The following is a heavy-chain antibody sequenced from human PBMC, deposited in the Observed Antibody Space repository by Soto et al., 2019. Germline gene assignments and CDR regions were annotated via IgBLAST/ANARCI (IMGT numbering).Heavy chain of an antibody. J-gene: IGHJ3*02. V-gene: IGHV4-34*01. D-gene: IGHD3-22*01. CDR1: GGSFSGYY. CDR2: INHSGST. Sequence: QVQLQQWGAGLLKPSETLSLTCAVYGGSFSGYYWSWIRQPPGKGLEWIGEINHSGSTNYNPSLKSRVTISVDTSKNQFSLMLSSVTAADTAVYYCAREHDSSGYYHDAFDIWGQGTMVTVSS. CDR3: AREHDSSGYYHDAFDI.